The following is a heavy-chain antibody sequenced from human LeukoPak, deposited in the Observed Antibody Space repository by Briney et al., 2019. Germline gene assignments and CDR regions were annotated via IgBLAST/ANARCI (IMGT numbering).Heavy chain of an antibody. D-gene: IGHD1-26*01. CDR3: AKVGATRGDDAFDI. V-gene: IGHV3-21*01. CDR2: ISSSSSYI. CDR1: GFTFSSYN. Sequence: GGSLRLSCAASGFTFSSYNMNWVRQAPGKGLEWVSSISSSSSYIYYADSVKGRFTISRDNAKNSLYLQMNSLRAEDTAVYYCAKVGATRGDDAFDIWGQGTMVTVSS. J-gene: IGHJ3*02.